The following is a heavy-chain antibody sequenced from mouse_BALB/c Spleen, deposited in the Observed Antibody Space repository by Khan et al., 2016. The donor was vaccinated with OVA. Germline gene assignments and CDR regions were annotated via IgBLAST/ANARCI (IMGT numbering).Heavy chain of an antibody. CDR2: ISDGGSYT. J-gene: IGHJ3*01. D-gene: IGHD1-1*02. Sequence: EVELVESGGGLVKPGGSLKLSCAASGFTFSDYYMYWVRQTPEKRLEWVATISDGGSYTYYPDSVKGRFTISRDNAKNNLYLQMSSRKSEDTAMYYCSRAGYGGVAYWGQGTLVTVSA. CDR3: SRAGYGGVAY. CDR1: GFTFSDYY. V-gene: IGHV5-4*02.